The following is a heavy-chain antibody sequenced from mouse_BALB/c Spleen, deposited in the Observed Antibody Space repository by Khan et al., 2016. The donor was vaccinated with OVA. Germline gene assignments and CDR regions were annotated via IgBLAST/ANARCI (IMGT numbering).Heavy chain of an antibody. V-gene: IGHV3-2*02. CDR2: ISYSGNT. CDR1: GYSITSDYA. J-gene: IGHJ2*01. CDR3: GRVCGGDFDY. Sequence: VQLKEPGPGLVKLSQPLSFTCTVIGYSITSDYAWNWIRQFPGNKLEWLGFISYSGNTNSNPSPKSRTPILRETSKNQFFLQLNSGTTEDTATYYCGRVCGGDFDYWGQGTTLTVSS.